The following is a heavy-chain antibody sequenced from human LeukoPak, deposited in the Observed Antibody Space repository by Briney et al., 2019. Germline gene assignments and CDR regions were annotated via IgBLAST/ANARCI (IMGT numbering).Heavy chain of an antibody. CDR2: IYSSGGV. D-gene: IGHD2-21*01. CDR3: AREVNAMTPSADAFDL. Sequence: PPQALSLTCTVSGASISSGDYYWSWIRQPPGKGLEWIGYIYSSGGVYYNPSLKSPVSISLDTSKNQVSLRMSSVTAADTAVYYCAREVNAMTPSADAFDLWGQGTIVTVSS. CDR1: GASISSGDYY. V-gene: IGHV4-30-4*01. J-gene: IGHJ3*01.